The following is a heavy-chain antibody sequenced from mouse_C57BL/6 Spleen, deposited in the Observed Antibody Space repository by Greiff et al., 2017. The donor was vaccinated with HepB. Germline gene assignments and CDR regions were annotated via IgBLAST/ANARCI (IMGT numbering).Heavy chain of an antibody. Sequence: VQLQQSGAELVRPGASVKLSCKASGYTFTDYYINWVKQWPGQGLEWIARIYPGSGNTYYNEKFKGKATLTAEKSSSTAYMQLSSLTSEDSAVYFCARDDGSSSWFAYWGQGTLVTVSA. J-gene: IGHJ3*01. D-gene: IGHD1-1*01. CDR3: ARDDGSSSWFAY. V-gene: IGHV1-76*01. CDR1: GYTFTDYY. CDR2: IYPGSGNT.